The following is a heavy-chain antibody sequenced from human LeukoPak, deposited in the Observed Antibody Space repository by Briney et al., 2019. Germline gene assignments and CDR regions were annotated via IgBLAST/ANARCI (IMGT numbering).Heavy chain of an antibody. J-gene: IGHJ3*02. V-gene: IGHV4-4*07. Sequence: PSETLSLTCSVYGVSISAYYWSWIRQSAGNRLEWIGRIYPGEGIYATATTSYNPSFKSRVTMSGDTSKNQLSLKLSSVTAADTAVYYCASWTSNYYDSSGAWGAFDIWGQGTMVTVSS. D-gene: IGHD3-22*01. CDR3: ASWTSNYYDSSGAWGAFDI. CDR2: IYPGEGIYATATT. CDR1: GVSISAYY.